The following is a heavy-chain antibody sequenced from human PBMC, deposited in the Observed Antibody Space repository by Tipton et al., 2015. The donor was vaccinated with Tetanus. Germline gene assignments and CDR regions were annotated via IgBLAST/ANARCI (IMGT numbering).Heavy chain of an antibody. CDR2: INHSGST. J-gene: IGHJ6*02. D-gene: IGHD2-2*01. V-gene: IGHV4-34*01. CDR1: GGSFSGYY. Sequence: TLSLTCAVYGGSFSGYYWSWIRQPPGKGLEWIGEINHSGSTNYNPSLKSRVTISVDTSKNQFSLKLSSVTAADTAVYYCARVTCPVVPAAFPYYYYYYGMDVWGQGTTVTVSS. CDR3: ARVTCPVVPAAFPYYYYYYGMDV.